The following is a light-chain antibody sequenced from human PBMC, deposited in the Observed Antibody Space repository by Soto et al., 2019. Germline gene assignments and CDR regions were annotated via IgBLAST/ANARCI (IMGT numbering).Light chain of an antibody. J-gene: IGLJ2*01. CDR3: QTWGTGIQV. Sequence: QSVLTQSPSASASLGASVKLTCTLSSGHSNYAIAWHQQQPEKGPRYLMKLNSDGSHSKGDGSPDRSSGSRSGAERYLTISSLQSEDEADYYCQTWGTGIQVFGGGTKLTVL. CDR1: SGHSNYA. V-gene: IGLV4-69*01. CDR2: LNSDGSH.